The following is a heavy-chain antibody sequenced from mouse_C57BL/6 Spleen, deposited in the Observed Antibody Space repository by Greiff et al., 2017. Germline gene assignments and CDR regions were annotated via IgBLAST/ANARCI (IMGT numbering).Heavy chain of an antibody. V-gene: IGHV1-15*01. CDR2: IDPETGGT. CDR1: GYTFTDYE. Sequence: QVQLQQSGAELVRPGASVTLSCKASGYTFTDYEMHWVKQTPVHGLEWIGAIDPETGGTAYNQKFKGKAILTADKSSSTAYMELRSLTSEDSAVYYCTRRYYGSSPHFDYWGQGTTLTVSS. CDR3: TRRYYGSSPHFDY. D-gene: IGHD1-1*01. J-gene: IGHJ2*01.